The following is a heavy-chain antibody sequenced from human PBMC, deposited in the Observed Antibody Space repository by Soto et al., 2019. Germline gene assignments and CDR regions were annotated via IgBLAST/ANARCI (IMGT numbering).Heavy chain of an antibody. CDR3: AKDLLTMVRGVISDPFDY. D-gene: IGHD3-10*01. V-gene: IGHV3-23*01. CDR1: GFTFSSYA. Sequence: WGSLRLSCAASGFTFSSYAMSWVRQAPGKGLEWVSAISGSGGSTYYADSVKGRFTISRDNSKNTLYLQMNSLRAEDTAVYYCAKDLLTMVRGVISDPFDYWGQGTLVTVSS. J-gene: IGHJ4*02. CDR2: ISGSGGST.